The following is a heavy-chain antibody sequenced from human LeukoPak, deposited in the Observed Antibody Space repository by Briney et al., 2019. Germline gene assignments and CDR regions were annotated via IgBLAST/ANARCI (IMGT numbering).Heavy chain of an antibody. Sequence: PGGSLRLSCAASGFTFSSYGMHWVRQVPGEGRVGVSSIDSDGSTTNYADSVKGRFTISRDNAKNSLYLQMNSLRAEDTAVYYCARDRGVSYGPVGAPCDYWGQGTLVTVSS. CDR1: GFTFSSYG. CDR3: ARDRGVSYGPVGAPCDY. CDR2: IDSDGSTT. V-gene: IGHV3-74*01. J-gene: IGHJ4*02. D-gene: IGHD5-18*01.